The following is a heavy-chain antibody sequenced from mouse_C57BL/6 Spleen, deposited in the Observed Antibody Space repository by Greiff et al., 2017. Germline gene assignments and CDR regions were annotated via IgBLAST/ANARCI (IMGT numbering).Heavy chain of an antibody. CDR2: IYPRSGNT. J-gene: IGHJ1*03. V-gene: IGHV1-81*01. CDR3: ANITTIVASSWYFDV. Sequence: VQLVESGAELARPGASVKLSCKASGYTFTSYGISWVKQRTGQGLEWIGEIYPRSGNTYYNEKFKGKATLTADKSSSTAYMELRSLTSEDSAVXFCANITTIVASSWYFDVWGTGTTVTVSS. D-gene: IGHD1-1*01. CDR1: GYTFTSYG.